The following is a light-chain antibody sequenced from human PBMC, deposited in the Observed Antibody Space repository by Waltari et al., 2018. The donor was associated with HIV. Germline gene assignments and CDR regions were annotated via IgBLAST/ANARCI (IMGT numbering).Light chain of an antibody. Sequence: QSVLTQPPSASGTPGQRVTISCSGSRSNIGNNDVYWFQHLPGTAPKVLNYRNNQRPTGVPGRSTDSKSGTPASVAISGLRSQDEADYYCHAWDGGLCGRVYRGGAKLSVL. CDR1: RSNIGNND. V-gene: IGLV1-47*01. J-gene: IGLJ3*02. CDR3: HAWDGGLCGRV. CDR2: RNN.